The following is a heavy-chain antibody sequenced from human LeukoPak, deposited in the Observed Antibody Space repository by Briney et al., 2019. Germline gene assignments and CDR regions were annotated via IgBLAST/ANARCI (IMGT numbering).Heavy chain of an antibody. Sequence: GGSLRLSCAASGSTFSSYGMHWVRQAPGKGLEWVAVIWYDGSNKYYADSVKGRFTISRDNSKNTLYLQMNSLRAEDTAVYYRASASSSGRDYWGQGTLVTVSS. CDR2: IWYDGSNK. J-gene: IGHJ4*02. V-gene: IGHV3-33*01. D-gene: IGHD3-22*01. CDR1: GSTFSSYG. CDR3: ASASSSGRDY.